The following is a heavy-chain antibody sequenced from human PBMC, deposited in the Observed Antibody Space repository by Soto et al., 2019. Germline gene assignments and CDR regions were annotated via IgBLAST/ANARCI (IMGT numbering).Heavy chain of an antibody. J-gene: IGHJ4*02. V-gene: IGHV4-39*07. Sequence: PSETLSLTCPVSGDSIGNALYFWGWLRQPPGKGLEWIGSIYYRGNTYYNQSLKNRVTISVDKSKNQFSLDLRSVTAADTAVYYCTRGGYWTFDYWGQGTLVTVSS. CDR1: GDSIGNALYF. CDR2: IYYRGNT. D-gene: IGHD1-1*01. CDR3: TRGGYWTFDY.